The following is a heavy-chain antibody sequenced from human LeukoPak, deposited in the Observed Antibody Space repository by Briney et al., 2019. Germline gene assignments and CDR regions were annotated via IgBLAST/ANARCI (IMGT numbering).Heavy chain of an antibody. J-gene: IGHJ4*02. V-gene: IGHV1-24*01. D-gene: IGHD3-3*01. Sequence: ASVKVSCKVSGYTHTELSMHWVRQAPGKGLEWMGGFDPEDGETIYAQKFQGRVTMTEDTSTDTAYMELSSLRSEDTAVYYCATKKWDDSYPYYFDYWGQGTLVTVSS. CDR3: ATKKWDDSYPYYFDY. CDR1: GYTHTELS. CDR2: FDPEDGET.